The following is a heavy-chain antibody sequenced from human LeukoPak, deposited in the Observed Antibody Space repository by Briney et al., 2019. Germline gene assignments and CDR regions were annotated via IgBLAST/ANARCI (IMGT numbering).Heavy chain of an antibody. CDR2: INHSGST. J-gene: IGHJ4*02. Sequence: SETLSLTCAVYGGSFSGYYWSWIRQPPGKGLEWIGEINHSGSTNYNPSLKSRVTISVDTSKNQFSLKLSSVTAADTAVYYCARASKNGDYLFGKYFDYWGQGTLVTVSS. V-gene: IGHV4-34*01. D-gene: IGHD4-17*01. CDR3: ARASKNGDYLFGKYFDY. CDR1: GGSFSGYY.